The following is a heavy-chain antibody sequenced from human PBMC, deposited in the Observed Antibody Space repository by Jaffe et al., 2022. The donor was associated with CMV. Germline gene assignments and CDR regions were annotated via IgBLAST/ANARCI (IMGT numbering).Heavy chain of an antibody. V-gene: IGHV4-31*03. CDR1: GGSISSGGYY. Sequence: QVQLQESGPGLVKPSQTLSLTCTVSGGSISSGGYYWSWIRQHPGKGLEWIGYIYYSGSTYYNPSLKSRVTISVDTSKNQFSLKLSSVTAADTAVYYCASNQRGDTYDYVWGSYRHPGYYYYGMDVWGQGTTVTVSS. CDR2: IYYSGST. D-gene: IGHD3-16*02. CDR3: ASNQRGDTYDYVWGSYRHPGYYYYGMDV. J-gene: IGHJ6*02.